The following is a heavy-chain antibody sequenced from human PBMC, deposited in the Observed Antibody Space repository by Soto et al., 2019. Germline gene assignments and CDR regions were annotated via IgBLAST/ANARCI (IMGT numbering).Heavy chain of an antibody. V-gene: IGHV1-69*06. Sequence: SVKVSCKASGGTFSSYAISWVRQAPGQGLEWMGGIIPIFGTANYAQKFQGRVTITADKSTSTAYMELSSLRSEDTAKYYCAKGFRSLEWYSLAPFDYWGQGALVTVSS. CDR2: IIPIFGTA. CDR3: AKGFRSLEWYSLAPFDY. D-gene: IGHD3-3*01. CDR1: GGTFSSYA. J-gene: IGHJ4*02.